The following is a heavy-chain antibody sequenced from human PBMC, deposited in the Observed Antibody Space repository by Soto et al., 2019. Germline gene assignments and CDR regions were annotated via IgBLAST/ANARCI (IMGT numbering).Heavy chain of an antibody. J-gene: IGHJ5*02. D-gene: IGHD5-12*01. CDR3: ARGHGVATTMGWFDP. Sequence: QVRLVESGGGVVQPGRSLRLSCEASGFTFSSYGIHWVRQAPGKGLEWVAVIWYDGSNKYYADSVKGRFSISRDNSKNTLYLPMNSLRAEDTAVYYCARGHGVATTMGWFDPWGQGTLVTVSS. V-gene: IGHV3-33*01. CDR1: GFTFSSYG. CDR2: IWYDGSNK.